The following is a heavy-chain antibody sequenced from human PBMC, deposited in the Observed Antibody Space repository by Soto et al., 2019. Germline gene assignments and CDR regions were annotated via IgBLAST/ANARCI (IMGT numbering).Heavy chain of an antibody. J-gene: IGHJ1*01. CDR3: ARDRAVTTTGPSFQH. CDR1: GYTFTSYG. CDR2: ISAYNGNT. V-gene: IGHV1-18*01. D-gene: IGHD4-17*01. Sequence: QVQLVQSGAEVKKPGASVKVSCKASGYTFTSYGISWVRQAPGQGLEWMGWISAYNGNTNYAQKLQGRVTMTTDTSTSTDYMELRSLRSDDTAVYYCARDRAVTTTGPSFQHWGQGTLVTVSS.